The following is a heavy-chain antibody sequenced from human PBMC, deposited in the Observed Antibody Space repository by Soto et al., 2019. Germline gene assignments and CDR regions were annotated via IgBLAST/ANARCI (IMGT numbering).Heavy chain of an antibody. Sequence: SESLSLTCTVSVGSISSYYWSWIRQPPGKGLEWIGYIYYSGSTNYNPSLKSRVAISVDTSKNQFSLKLSSVTAADTAVYYCARDWGQQLVPGYYYYYGMDVWGQGTTVTVSS. D-gene: IGHD6-13*01. CDR3: ARDWGQQLVPGYYYYYGMDV. V-gene: IGHV4-59*01. CDR2: IYYSGST. J-gene: IGHJ6*02. CDR1: VGSISSYY.